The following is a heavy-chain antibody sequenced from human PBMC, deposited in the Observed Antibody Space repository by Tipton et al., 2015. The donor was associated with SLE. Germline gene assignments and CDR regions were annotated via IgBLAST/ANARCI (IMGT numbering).Heavy chain of an antibody. D-gene: IGHD6-19*01. Sequence: TLSLTCTVSGGSISSYYWSWIRQPPGKGLEWIGYIYYSGSTNYNPSLKSRVTISVDTSKNQFSLKLSSVTAADTAVYYCARGASGWTGKGAFDIWGQGTMVTVSS. CDR1: GGSISSYY. CDR3: ARGASGWTGKGAFDI. J-gene: IGHJ3*02. CDR2: IYYSGST. V-gene: IGHV4-59*01.